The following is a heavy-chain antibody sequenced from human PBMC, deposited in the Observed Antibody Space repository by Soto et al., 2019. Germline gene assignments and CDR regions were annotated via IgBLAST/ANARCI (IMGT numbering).Heavy chain of an antibody. V-gene: IGHV3-23*01. J-gene: IGHJ4*02. Sequence: GGSLRLSCAASGFTFSSYAMSWVRQAPGKGLEWVSAISTGGGSTYYADSVKGRFTISRDNSKNTLSLQMNSLRAEDTAIYYCAKGVGIAAAGMYYLVDYWGQGTLVTVSS. CDR3: AKGVGIAAAGMYYLVDY. CDR1: GFTFSSYA. D-gene: IGHD6-13*01. CDR2: ISTGGGST.